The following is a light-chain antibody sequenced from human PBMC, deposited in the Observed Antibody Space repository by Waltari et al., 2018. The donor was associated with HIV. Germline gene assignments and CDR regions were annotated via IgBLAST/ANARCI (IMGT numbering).Light chain of an antibody. CDR2: DVT. J-gene: IGLJ3*02. Sequence: QSALTQPASVSGSPGQSITISCTGITNDKYVSWYRRPPGGAPLLIIFDVTNPPSWISSRLSASSAANTASLTISGLQPDDEAHYYCASPASGNLLVFGGGTRVTVL. CDR1: TNDKY. CDR3: ASPASGNLLV. V-gene: IGLV2-14*01.